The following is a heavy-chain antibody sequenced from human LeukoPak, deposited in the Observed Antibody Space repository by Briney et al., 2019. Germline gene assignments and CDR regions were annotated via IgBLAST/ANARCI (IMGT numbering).Heavy chain of an antibody. D-gene: IGHD2-2*01. J-gene: IGHJ5*02. CDR2: IYGGGST. CDR1: GFTVSSNY. V-gene: IGHV3-53*01. Sequence: LPGGSLRLSCAASGFTVSSNYMSWVRQAPGKGLEWVSVIYGGGSTYYADSVKGRFTISRDNSKNTLYLQMNSLRAEDTAVYYCARDITSGTFDPWGQGTLVTVSS. CDR3: ARDITSGTFDP.